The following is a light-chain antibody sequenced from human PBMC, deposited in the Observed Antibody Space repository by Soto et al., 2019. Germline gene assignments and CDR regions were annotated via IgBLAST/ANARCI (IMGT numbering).Light chain of an antibody. Sequence: DIQMTQSTSSLSASVGDRVTITCRASQSISSYLNWYQQKPGKAPKLLIYATSNLQSGVPSRFSGSGSGTDFTLTINSLQPEDFATYYCQQSYSTPRTFGQGTKLEIK. J-gene: IGKJ2*01. CDR2: ATS. CDR3: QQSYSTPRT. V-gene: IGKV1-39*01. CDR1: QSISSY.